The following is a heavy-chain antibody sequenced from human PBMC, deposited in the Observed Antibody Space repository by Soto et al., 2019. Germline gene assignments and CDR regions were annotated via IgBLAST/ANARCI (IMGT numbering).Heavy chain of an antibody. Sequence: GGSLRLSCAASGFTFSSYAMSWVRQAPGKGLEWVSVISGSGGSTYNADSVKGRFTISRDNSKNTLYLQMNSLRAEDTAVYYCAKRQGNSGYDPGFDYWGQGTLVTVSS. J-gene: IGHJ4*02. CDR2: ISGSGGST. CDR3: AKRQGNSGYDPGFDY. D-gene: IGHD5-12*01. CDR1: GFTFSSYA. V-gene: IGHV3-23*01.